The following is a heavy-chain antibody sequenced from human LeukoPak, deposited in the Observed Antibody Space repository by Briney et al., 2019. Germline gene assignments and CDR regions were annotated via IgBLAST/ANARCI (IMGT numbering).Heavy chain of an antibody. CDR3: ARSGYDSSGYYRKVGNYFDY. CDR1: GGSISSSSYF. CDR2: INYSGST. J-gene: IGHJ4*02. Sequence: PSETLSLTCTVSGGSISSSSYFWGWIRQPPGKGLERIGSINYSGSTYDNPSLKSRVTTSVDTSNNQFSLKLSSVTAADTAVYYCARSGYDSSGYYRKVGNYFDYWGQGTLVTVSS. V-gene: IGHV4-39*07. D-gene: IGHD3-22*01.